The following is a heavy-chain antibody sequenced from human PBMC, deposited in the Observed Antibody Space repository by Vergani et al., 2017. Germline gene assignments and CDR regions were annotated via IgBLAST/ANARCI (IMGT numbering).Heavy chain of an antibody. CDR2: IYYSGST. J-gene: IGHJ4*02. V-gene: IGHV4-30-4*01. Sequence: QVQLQESGPGLVKPSETLSLTCTVSGGSISSGDYYWSWIRQPPGKGLEGIGYIYYSGSTNDNPSLKSRVTISVDTSKNQFSLELSSVTAADTAVYYCARGPAGFYCSGSGYYLDYWGQGTLVTVSS. CDR3: ARGPAGFYCSGSGYYLDY. CDR1: GGSISSGDYY. D-gene: IGHD3-10*02.